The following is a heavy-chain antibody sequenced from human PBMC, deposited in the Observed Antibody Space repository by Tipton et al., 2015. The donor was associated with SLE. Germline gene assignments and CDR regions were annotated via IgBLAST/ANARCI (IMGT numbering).Heavy chain of an antibody. D-gene: IGHD3-3*01. Sequence: SLRLSCAASGFTFSSYAMSWVRQVPGKGLEWVSAIRGSGSGTYHADSVKGRFTISRDDSKNTLYLQMSSLRAEDTAIYYCGKGLNFDFWSGFGMDVWGQGTTVTVS. J-gene: IGHJ6*02. V-gene: IGHV3-23*01. CDR1: GFTFSSYA. CDR3: GKGLNFDFWSGFGMDV. CDR2: IRGSGSGT.